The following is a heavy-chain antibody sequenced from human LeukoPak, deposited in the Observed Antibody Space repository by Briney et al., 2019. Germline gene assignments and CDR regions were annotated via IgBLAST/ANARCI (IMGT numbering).Heavy chain of an antibody. CDR3: ARERWRSGSYHDAFDI. V-gene: IGHV3-72*01. CDR2: VRDKANSYTT. Sequence: GGSLRLSCAASGFTFSDHYMQWVRQAPGKGLKWVGRVRDKANSYTTEYAASVKGRFTISRDDSKNSMFLQMNNLETQDTAFYYCARERWRSGSYHDAFDIWGQGTMVTVSS. D-gene: IGHD1-26*01. CDR1: GFTFSDHY. J-gene: IGHJ3*02.